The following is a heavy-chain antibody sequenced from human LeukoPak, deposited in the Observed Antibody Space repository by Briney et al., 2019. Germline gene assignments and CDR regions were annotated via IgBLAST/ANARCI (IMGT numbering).Heavy chain of an antibody. Sequence: PSETLSLTCTVSGGSISSGSYYWSWIRQPAGKGLEWIGRIYTSGSTNYNPSLKSRVTISVDTSKNQFSLKLSSVTAADTAVYYCARDPLEGDAFDIWGQGTMVTVSS. CDR1: GGSISSGSYY. CDR3: ARDPLEGDAFDI. V-gene: IGHV4-61*02. D-gene: IGHD1-1*01. J-gene: IGHJ3*02. CDR2: IYTSGST.